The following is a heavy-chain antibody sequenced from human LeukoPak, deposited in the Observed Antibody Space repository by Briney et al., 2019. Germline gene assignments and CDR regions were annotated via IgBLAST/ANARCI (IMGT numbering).Heavy chain of an antibody. CDR1: GGSVSSYY. Sequence: SETLSLTCSGSGGSVSSYYWSWIRQSPGKGLEWIGYIHNSGRNTYNPSLKSRVTGFVDTSKNQVSLRLSSVTAADTAVYYCARHGTISSESYFDYWGQGALVTVSS. V-gene: IGHV4-59*08. J-gene: IGHJ4*02. CDR3: ARHGTISSESYFDY. D-gene: IGHD1-14*01. CDR2: IHNSGRN.